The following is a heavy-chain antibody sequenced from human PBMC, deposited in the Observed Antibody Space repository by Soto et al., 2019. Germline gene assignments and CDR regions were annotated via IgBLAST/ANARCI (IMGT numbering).Heavy chain of an antibody. CDR3: AREENCSDGICYSEYVQR. D-gene: IGHD2-15*01. J-gene: IGHJ1*01. Sequence: QVQLVQSGAEVKKPGASVKVSCKASGYIFTAYSMHWVRQAPGQGLEWMGVVNPSGGSTNYAQKFQGRITMTRDTSTSTVYMDLSSLTSEDTAVYYCAREENCSDGICYSEYVQRWGQGTLVTVSS. V-gene: IGHV1-46*01. CDR1: GYIFTAYS. CDR2: VNPSGGST.